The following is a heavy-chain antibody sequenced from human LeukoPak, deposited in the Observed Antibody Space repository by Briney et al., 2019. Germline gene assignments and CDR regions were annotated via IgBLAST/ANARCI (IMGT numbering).Heavy chain of an antibody. CDR3: ARLRGYSYGLDY. D-gene: IGHD5-18*01. Sequence: PGGSLRLSCAASGFSLSDHYMSWIRQAPGKGLEGVSYISSSRSFTNYADSVKGRFTISRDTAKNSLYLQMNSLRAEDTVVYYCARLRGYSYGLDYWGQGILVTVSS. V-gene: IGHV3-11*03. CDR1: GFSLSDHY. J-gene: IGHJ4*02. CDR2: ISSSRSFT.